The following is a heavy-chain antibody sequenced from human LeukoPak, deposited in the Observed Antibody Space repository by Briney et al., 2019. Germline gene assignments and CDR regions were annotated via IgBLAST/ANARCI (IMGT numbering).Heavy chain of an antibody. CDR1: GGSISGYY. CDR2: IYYSGST. Sequence: SETLSLSCAVSGGSISGYYWSWIRQPPGKGLEWIGCIYYSGSTNYYPSLKSRVTISVDTSKNQFSLKLSSVTAADTAVYYCAREKYYDSSGTIWGQGTLVTVSS. CDR3: AREKYYDSSGTI. V-gene: IGHV4-59*01. J-gene: IGHJ4*02. D-gene: IGHD3-22*01.